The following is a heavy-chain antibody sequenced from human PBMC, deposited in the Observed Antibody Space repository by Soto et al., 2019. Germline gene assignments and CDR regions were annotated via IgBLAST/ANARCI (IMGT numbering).Heavy chain of an antibody. V-gene: IGHV1-24*01. J-gene: IGHJ1*01. Sequence: APVKVSCKVSVYTLTKLSMHWVRQAPGKKLEWMGGFDPEDGETIYAQKFQVRVTMTEDTSTDTAYLRLRSLRTEDTAVYYCLIGIAARTVVHSPEYFQHWGQGTRVTVSS. D-gene: IGHD6-6*01. CDR3: LIGIAARTVVHSPEYFQH. CDR2: FDPEDGET. CDR1: VYTLTKLS.